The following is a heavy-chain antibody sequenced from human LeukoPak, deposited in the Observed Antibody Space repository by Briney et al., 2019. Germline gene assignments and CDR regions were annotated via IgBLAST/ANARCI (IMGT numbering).Heavy chain of an antibody. CDR2: IYYSGST. CDR3: ARGGGDQDYFDL. Sequence: PSETLSLTCSVSGGAISSYYWSWIRQPPGKGLEWIGYIYYSGSTNYNPSLKSQVTISVDTSKNQFSLKLSSVTAADTAVYYCARGGGDQDYFDLWGQGTLVTVS. V-gene: IGHV4-59*01. CDR1: GGAISSYY. D-gene: IGHD3-10*01. J-gene: IGHJ4*02.